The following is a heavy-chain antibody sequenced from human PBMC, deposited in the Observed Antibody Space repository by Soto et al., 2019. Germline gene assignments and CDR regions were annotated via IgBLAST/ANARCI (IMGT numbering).Heavy chain of an antibody. J-gene: IGHJ6*02. CDR3: ARDPFYDFWSGYYTGGAYYYYYGMDV. V-gene: IGHV1-18*01. D-gene: IGHD3-3*01. CDR2: ISAYNGNT. CDR1: GYTFTSYG. Sequence: GASVKVSCKASGYTFTSYGISWVRQAPGQGLEWLGWISAYNGNTNYAQKLQGRVTMTTDTSTSTAYMELRSLRSDDTAVYYCARDPFYDFWSGYYTGGAYYYYYGMDVWGQGTTVTVSS.